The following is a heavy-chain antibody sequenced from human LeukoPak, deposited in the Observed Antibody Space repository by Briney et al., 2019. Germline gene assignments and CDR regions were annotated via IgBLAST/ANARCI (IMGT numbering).Heavy chain of an antibody. CDR3: AATSPHLLRYFDWLPGVIDY. J-gene: IGHJ4*02. V-gene: IGHV4-59*01. CDR2: IYYSGST. Sequence: SETLSLTCTVSGGSISSYYWSWIRQPPGKGLEWIGYIYYSGSTNYNPSLKGRVTISVDTSKNQFSLKLSSVTAADTAVYYCAATSPHLLRYFDWLPGVIDYWGQGTLVTVSS. D-gene: IGHD3-9*01. CDR1: GGSISSYY.